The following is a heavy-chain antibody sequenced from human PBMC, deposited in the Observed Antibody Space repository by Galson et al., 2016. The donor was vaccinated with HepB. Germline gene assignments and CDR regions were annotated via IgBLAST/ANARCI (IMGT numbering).Heavy chain of an antibody. Sequence: SETLSLTCTVSGGSLSGYYWTWIRQSVGKGLEWIGRIHLSGMANYNPSLTSRVLLSIDTSANQFSLKVHSVSAADTAIYYCARDRHESSYFYGPDLWGRGAAVTVSS. J-gene: IGHJ6*04. CDR1: GGSLSGYY. V-gene: IGHV4-4*07. CDR2: IHLSGMA. CDR3: ARDRHESSYFYGPDL.